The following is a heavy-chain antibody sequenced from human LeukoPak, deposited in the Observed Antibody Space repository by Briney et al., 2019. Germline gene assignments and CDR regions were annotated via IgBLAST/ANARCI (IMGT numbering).Heavy chain of an antibody. CDR2: IIPIFGTA. CDR1: GGTFSSYG. CDR3: ARDLGGAGTVHLPQLAPTFDP. J-gene: IGHJ5*02. D-gene: IGHD3-10*01. V-gene: IGHV1-69*13. Sequence: SVKVSCKASGGTFSSYGISWVRQAPGQGLEWMGGIIPIFGTASHAQKFQGRVTITADESTSTAYMKLSSLRSEDTAVYYCARDLGGAGTVHLPQLAPTFDPWGQGTLVTVSS.